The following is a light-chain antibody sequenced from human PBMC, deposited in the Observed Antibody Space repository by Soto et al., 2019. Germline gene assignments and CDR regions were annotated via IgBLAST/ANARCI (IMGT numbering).Light chain of an antibody. V-gene: IGLV2-11*01. CDR2: DVI. J-gene: IGLJ2*01. Sequence: QSALTQPRSVSGSPGQSVTISCTGTISDVAGYNYVSCYQHHPGKAPKLLIYDVIKRPSWVPDRFSGSKSGSTASLTISELQAEDEADYYCSSYAGSNTLVFGGGTKVTVL. CDR1: ISDVAGYNY. CDR3: SSYAGSNTLV.